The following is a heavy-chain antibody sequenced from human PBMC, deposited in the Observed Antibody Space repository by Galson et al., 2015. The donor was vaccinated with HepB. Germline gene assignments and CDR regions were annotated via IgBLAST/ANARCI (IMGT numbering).Heavy chain of an antibody. J-gene: IGHJ4*02. V-gene: IGHV4-30-4*01. CDR1: GGSISSGGYY. Sequence: TLSLTCAVSGGSISSGGYYWSWIRQPPGKGLEWIGYIYYSGSTYYNPSLKSRVTISVDTSKNQFSLKLSSVTAADTAMYYCARGGSEKSAAMYGPTSPEHFDYWGQGTLVTVSS. CDR3: ARGGSEKSAAMYGPTSPEHFDY. CDR2: IYYSGST. D-gene: IGHD2-2*01.